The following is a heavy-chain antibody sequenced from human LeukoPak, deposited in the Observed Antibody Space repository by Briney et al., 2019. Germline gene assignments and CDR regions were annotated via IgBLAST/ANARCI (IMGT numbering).Heavy chain of an antibody. CDR3: AKAPSFGGPFDY. CDR1: GFTFDDYA. CDR2: ISWNSGSI. Sequence: GGSLRLSRAASGFTFDDYAMHWVRQAPGKGLEWVSGISWNSGSIGYADSVKGRFTISRDNAKNSLYLQMNSLRAEDTALYYCAKAPSFGGPFDYWGQGTLVTVSS. V-gene: IGHV3-9*01. D-gene: IGHD3-3*01. J-gene: IGHJ4*02.